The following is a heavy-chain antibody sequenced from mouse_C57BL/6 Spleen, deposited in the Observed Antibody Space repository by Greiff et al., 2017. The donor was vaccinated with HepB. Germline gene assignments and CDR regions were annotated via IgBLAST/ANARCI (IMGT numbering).Heavy chain of an antibody. Sequence: QVQLKESGAWRVRPGTSVKKSCRASGYTCTNYWSGWAKQWPGHGLEWIGDIYPGGGYTNYNEKFKGKATLTADKSSSTAYMQFSSLTSEDSAIYYCARGGIPSTVPFGRCGQRTTLSVSS. J-gene: IGHJ2*01. CDR2: IYPGGGYT. V-gene: IGHV1-63*01. CDR3: ARGGIPSTVPFGR. D-gene: IGHD2-10*02. CDR1: GYTCTNYW.